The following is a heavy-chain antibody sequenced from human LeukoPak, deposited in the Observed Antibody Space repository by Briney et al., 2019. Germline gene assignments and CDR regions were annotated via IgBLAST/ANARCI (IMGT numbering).Heavy chain of an antibody. Sequence: GESLKISCKGSGYSFANFWIGWVRQLPGKGLEWMGVIFPGDSNIKYSPSFRGQVTISVDKSTNTANLQWSSLRASDTATYYHARHRRSRPHAKYNGFDYWGQGTLVLVSS. D-gene: IGHD3-10*01. CDR3: ARHRRSRPHAKYNGFDY. J-gene: IGHJ4*02. CDR1: GYSFANFW. CDR2: IFPGDSNI. V-gene: IGHV5-51*01.